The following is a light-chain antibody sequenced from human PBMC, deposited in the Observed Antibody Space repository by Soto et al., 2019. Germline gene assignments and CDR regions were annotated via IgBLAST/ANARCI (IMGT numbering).Light chain of an antibody. V-gene: IGLV8-61*01. CDR3: GLYVGSGIVV. CDR2: STN. Sequence: QTVVTQEPSFSVSPGGTVTLTCGLSSGAVSTSYYPSWYQQTPGQAPRTLIYSTNTRSSGVPDRFSGSILGNKAALTITGAQADDESDYYCGLYVGSGIVVFGGGTKLTVL. J-gene: IGLJ3*02. CDR1: SGAVSTSYY.